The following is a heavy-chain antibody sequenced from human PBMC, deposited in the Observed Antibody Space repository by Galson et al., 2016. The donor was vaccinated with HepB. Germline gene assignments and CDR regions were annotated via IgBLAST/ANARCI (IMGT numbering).Heavy chain of an antibody. Sequence: TLCLTCAVPGISTYTNNWFHWVRQPPGRGRGWTGAIYNNGNTNYKPSLKGPVTISPDKSKNQFSLKLTSVTAADMAVYSCATFRPGCPDTMCYGVGLDSWGQGSLVTVSS. CDR1: GISTYTNNW. J-gene: IGHJ4*02. V-gene: IGHV4-4*01. D-gene: IGHD2-2*01. CDR3: ATFRPGCPDTMCYGVGLDS. CDR2: IYNNGNT.